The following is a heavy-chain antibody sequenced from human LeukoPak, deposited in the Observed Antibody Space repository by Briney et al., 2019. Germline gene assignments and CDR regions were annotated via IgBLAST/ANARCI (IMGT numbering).Heavy chain of an antibody. J-gene: IGHJ6*02. Sequence: ASVKGSCKASEYTFTSYDINWVRQATGQGLEWMGWMNPNSGNTGYAQKFQGRVTMTRNTSISTAYMELSSLRSEDTAVYYCARGGSGWDYYYGMDVWGQGTTVTVSS. V-gene: IGHV1-8*01. D-gene: IGHD6-19*01. CDR3: ARGGSGWDYYYGMDV. CDR2: MNPNSGNT. CDR1: EYTFTSYD.